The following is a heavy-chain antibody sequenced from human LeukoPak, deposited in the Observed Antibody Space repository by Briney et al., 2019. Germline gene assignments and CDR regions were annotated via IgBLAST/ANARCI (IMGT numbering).Heavy chain of an antibody. CDR2: IYYSGST. V-gene: IGHV4-30-4*01. Sequence: SETLSLTCTVSGGSISSGDYYWSWIRQPPGKGLEWIGYIYYSGSTYYNPSLKSRVTISVDTSKNQFSLELSSVTAADTAVYHCARIQRGYSYGYVDYWGQGTLVTVSS. CDR3: ARIQRGYSYGYVDY. J-gene: IGHJ4*02. CDR1: GGSISSGDYY. D-gene: IGHD5-18*01.